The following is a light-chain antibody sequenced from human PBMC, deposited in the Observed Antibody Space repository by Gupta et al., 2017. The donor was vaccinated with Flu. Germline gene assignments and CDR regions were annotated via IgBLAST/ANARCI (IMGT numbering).Light chain of an antibody. CDR3: QKEDSAPST. V-gene: IGKV1-27*01. J-gene: IGKJ1*01. CDR1: QDISNF. Sequence: PSSLSASVGDRVTITCRASQDISNFVVWWQQKPGKGPKLLIYAASSLQSGVSSRFSGSGSGTEFVLTITYLQPEDVGTYYCQKEDSAPSTFGQGTTVEI. CDR2: AAS.